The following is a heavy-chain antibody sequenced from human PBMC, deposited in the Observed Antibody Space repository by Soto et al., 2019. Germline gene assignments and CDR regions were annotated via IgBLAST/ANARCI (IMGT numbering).Heavy chain of an antibody. CDR3: ARGLLSGFLFDY. V-gene: IGHV4-59*01. CDR1: GGSISSYY. D-gene: IGHD3-16*02. CDR2: IYYSGST. J-gene: IGHJ4*02. Sequence: PSETLSLTCTVSGGSISSYYWSWIRQPPGKGLEWIGYIYYSGSTNYNPSLKSRVTISVDTSKNQFSLKLSSVTAADTAVYYCARGLLSGFLFDYWGQGTLVTVSS.